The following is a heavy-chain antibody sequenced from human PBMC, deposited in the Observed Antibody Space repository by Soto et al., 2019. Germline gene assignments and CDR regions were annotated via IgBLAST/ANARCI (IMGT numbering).Heavy chain of an antibody. CDR2: IKQDGSEK. V-gene: IGHV3-7*03. CDR1: GFTFSSYA. D-gene: IGHD6-6*01. J-gene: IGHJ6*02. Sequence: PGGSLRLSCAASGFTFSSYAMSWVRQAPGKGLEWVANIKQDGSEKYYVDSVKGRFTISRDNAKNSLYLQMNSLRAEDTAVYYCARDYRIAARPGDGLIYYYYGMDVWGQGTTVTVSS. CDR3: ARDYRIAARPGDGLIYYYYGMDV.